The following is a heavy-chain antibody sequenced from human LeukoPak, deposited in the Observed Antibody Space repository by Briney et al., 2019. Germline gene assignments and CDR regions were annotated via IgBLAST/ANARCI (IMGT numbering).Heavy chain of an antibody. V-gene: IGHV3-30-3*01. D-gene: IGHD6-25*01. CDR2: ISYDGSNK. J-gene: IGHJ4*02. CDR3: ASQEQRLLDY. Sequence: GGSLGLSCAASGFTFSSYAMHWVRQAPGKGLEWVAVISYDGSNKYYADSVKGRFTISRDNSKNTLYLQMNSLRAEDTAVYYCASQEQRLLDYWGQGTLVTVSS. CDR1: GFTFSSYA.